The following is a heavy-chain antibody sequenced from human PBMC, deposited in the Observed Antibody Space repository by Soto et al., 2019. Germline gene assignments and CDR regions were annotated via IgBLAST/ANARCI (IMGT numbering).Heavy chain of an antibody. D-gene: IGHD6-13*01. CDR1: SGSISSSNW. CDR2: IYHSGST. CDR3: ASIAAADSYYFDY. Sequence: PSETLSLTCAVSSGSISSSNWWSWVRQPPGKGLEWIGEIYHSGSTNYNPSLKSRVTISVDKSKNQFSLKLSSVTAADTAVYYCASIAAADSYYFDYWGQGTLVNVS. V-gene: IGHV4-4*02. J-gene: IGHJ4*02.